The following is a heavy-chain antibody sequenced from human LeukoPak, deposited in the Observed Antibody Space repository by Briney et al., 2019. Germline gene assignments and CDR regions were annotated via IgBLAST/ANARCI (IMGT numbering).Heavy chain of an antibody. J-gene: IGHJ4*02. CDR1: EFTFSSYS. D-gene: IGHD2-21*02. CDR3: ATEATYCTAACYSLSDY. Sequence: GGSLGLSCAASEFTFSSYSLTWVRQAPGKGLEWVSLISGSGGTTHYADSVRGRFTISRDNSKNTLYLQMNTLRAGDTAVYYCATEATYCTAACYSLSDYWGQGTLVTVSS. V-gene: IGHV3-23*01. CDR2: ISGSGGTT.